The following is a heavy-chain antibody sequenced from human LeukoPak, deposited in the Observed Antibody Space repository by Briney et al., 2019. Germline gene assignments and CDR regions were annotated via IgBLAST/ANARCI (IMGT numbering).Heavy chain of an antibody. CDR2: INPNSGGT. Sequence: ASVKVSCKASGYTFTGYYMHWVRQAPGQGLEWMGWINPNSGGTNYAQEFQGRVTMTRDTSISTAYMELSRLRSDDTAVYYCARVLGSPVGWFDCWGQGTLVTVSS. V-gene: IGHV1-2*02. J-gene: IGHJ4*02. CDR3: ARVLGSPVGWFDC. CDR1: GYTFTGYY. D-gene: IGHD2-15*01.